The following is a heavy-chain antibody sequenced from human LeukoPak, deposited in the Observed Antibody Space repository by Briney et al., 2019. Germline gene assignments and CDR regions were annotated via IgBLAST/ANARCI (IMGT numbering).Heavy chain of an antibody. J-gene: IGHJ4*02. Sequence: PGGSLRLSCAASGFTFSSYSMNWVRQAPGKGLEWVSSISSSSSYIYYADSVKGRFTISRDNSKNTLYLQMNSLRAEDTAVYYCAKDQGQQWLVGHWGQGTLVTVSS. CDR2: ISSSSSYI. V-gene: IGHV3-21*04. CDR1: GFTFSSYS. CDR3: AKDQGQQWLVGH. D-gene: IGHD6-19*01.